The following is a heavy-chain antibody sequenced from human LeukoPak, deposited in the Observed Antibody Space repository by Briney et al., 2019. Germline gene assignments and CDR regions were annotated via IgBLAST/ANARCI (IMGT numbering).Heavy chain of an antibody. J-gene: IGHJ6*02. CDR2: INSDGSST. CDR1: GFTFSSYW. V-gene: IGHV3-74*01. CDR3: ARDRQYVMDV. Sequence: GGSLRLSCAASGFTFSSYWIHWVRQAPGKGLVWVSRINSDGSSTSYEDSVKGRFTISRDIARNTLYLQMNSLRAEDTAVYYCARDRQYVMDVWGQGTTVTVSS.